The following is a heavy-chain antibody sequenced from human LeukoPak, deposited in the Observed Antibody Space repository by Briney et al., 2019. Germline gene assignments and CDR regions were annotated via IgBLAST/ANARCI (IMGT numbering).Heavy chain of an antibody. D-gene: IGHD1-1*01. CDR1: GFTFSIYW. CDR3: ARALPPSVNTPWK. J-gene: IGHJ4*02. Sequence: PGGSLRLSCAASGFTFSIYWMHWVRQAPGKGLVWVSRISSDGSSTSYADSVKGRFTIFRDNAKNTLYLQMNSLGAEDTAVYYCARALPPSVNTPWKWGQGTQVTVSS. CDR2: ISSDGSST. V-gene: IGHV3-74*01.